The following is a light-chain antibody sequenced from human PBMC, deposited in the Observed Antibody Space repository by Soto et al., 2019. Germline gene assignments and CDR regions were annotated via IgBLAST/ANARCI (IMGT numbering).Light chain of an antibody. J-gene: IGKJ1*01. V-gene: IGKV3-20*01. CDR1: QSVGSDF. CDR2: GAS. Sequence: EIVLTQSPGTLSLSPGERATLSYRASQSVGSDFLAWYQQRPGQPPRILIFGASGRATGIPDRFSGSGSGTDFTLTISRLEPEDFAVYYCQQYGSLSWALGQGTKVDIK. CDR3: QQYGSLSWA.